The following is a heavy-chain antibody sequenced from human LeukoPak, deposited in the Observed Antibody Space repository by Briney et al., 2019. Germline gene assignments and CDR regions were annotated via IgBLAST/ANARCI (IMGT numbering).Heavy chain of an antibody. CDR2: IYYSGST. CDR3: ARQNTIFGVVIPN. V-gene: IGHV4-39*01. Sequence: SETLSLTCTVSGGSISSSGYYWGWIRQPPGKGLERMGSIYYSGSTYYNPFLKGRVPISVDTSKNQFSLKLSSVTAADTAIYYCARQNTIFGVVIPNWGRGTLVTVSS. D-gene: IGHD3-3*01. CDR1: GGSISSSGYY. J-gene: IGHJ4*02.